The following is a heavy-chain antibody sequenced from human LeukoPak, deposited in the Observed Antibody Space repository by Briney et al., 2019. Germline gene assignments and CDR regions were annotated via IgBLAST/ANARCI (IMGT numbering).Heavy chain of an antibody. CDR1: GFTFSSYW. CDR2: INSDGSST. CDR3: ARVSSGWYYFDH. D-gene: IGHD6-19*01. V-gene: IGHV3-74*01. Sequence: GGSLRLSCAASGFTFSSYWMHWVRQAPGKGLVWVSRINSDGSSTSYADSVKGRFTISRDNAKNTLYLQMNSLRAEDTAVYYCARVSSGWYYFDHWGQGTLVTVSS. J-gene: IGHJ4*02.